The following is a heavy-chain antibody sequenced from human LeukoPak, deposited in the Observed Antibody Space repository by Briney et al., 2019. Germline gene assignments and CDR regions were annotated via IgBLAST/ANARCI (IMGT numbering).Heavy chain of an antibody. D-gene: IGHD6-13*01. V-gene: IGHV4-59*12. CDR2: IYYSGST. J-gene: IGHJ3*02. Sequence: PSETLSLTCTVSGGSISSYYWSWIRQPPGKGLEWIGYIYYSGSTNYNPSLKSRVTISVDTSKNQFSLKLSSVTAADTAVYYCARANQQLDAFDIWGQGTMVTVSS. CDR3: ARANQQLDAFDI. CDR1: GGSISSYY.